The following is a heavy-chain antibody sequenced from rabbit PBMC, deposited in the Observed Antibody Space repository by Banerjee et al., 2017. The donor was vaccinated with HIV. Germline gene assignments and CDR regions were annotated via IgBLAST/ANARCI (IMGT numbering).Heavy chain of an antibody. J-gene: IGHJ3*01. Sequence: QSLEESGGDLVKPGASLTLTCTASGFDLSSYYYMYWVRQAPGKGLEWIGCIYPSSGSTWYASWVNGRFAISKTSSTTVDLQMTSLTVADTATYFCARDGGDGDYGYASNLWGQGTLVTVS. V-gene: IGHV1S40*01. CDR3: ARDGGDGDYGYASNL. D-gene: IGHD6-1*01. CDR1: GFDLSSYYY. CDR2: IYPSSGST.